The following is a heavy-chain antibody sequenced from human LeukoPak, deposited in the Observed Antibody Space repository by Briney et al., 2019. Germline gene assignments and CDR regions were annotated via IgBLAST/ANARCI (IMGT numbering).Heavy chain of an antibody. CDR1: GGSISSYY. CDR2: IHYSGST. V-gene: IGHV4-59*01. D-gene: IGHD5-24*01. CDR3: AREGRYRYGYNEYHSYMDI. Sequence: RSSETLSLTCTVSGGSISSYYWSWIRQPPGKGLEWIGYIHYSGSTNYNPSLKSRVTISVDTSKNQFSLKLSSVTAAETAVYYCAREGRYRYGYNEYHSYMDIWGKGTTVTVSS. J-gene: IGHJ6*03.